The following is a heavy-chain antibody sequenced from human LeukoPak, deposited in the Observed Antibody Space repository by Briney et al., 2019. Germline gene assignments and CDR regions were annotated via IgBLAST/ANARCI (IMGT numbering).Heavy chain of an antibody. V-gene: IGHV3-23*01. CDR1: GFAFTSYS. CDR3: AKGGDGYNYYFDY. Sequence: GGSLRLSCAASGFAFTSYSMSWVRQAPGKGLEWVSGISGSGGSIRYADSVKGRFIISRDNSKNTLYLQMNSLRAEDTAVYYCAKGGDGYNYYFDYWGQETLVTVSS. CDR2: ISGSGGSI. D-gene: IGHD5-24*01. J-gene: IGHJ4*02.